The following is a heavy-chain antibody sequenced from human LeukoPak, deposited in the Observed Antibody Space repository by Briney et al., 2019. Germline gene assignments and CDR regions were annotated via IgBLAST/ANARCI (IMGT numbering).Heavy chain of an antibody. V-gene: IGHV3-48*03. J-gene: IGHJ4*02. CDR3: AKESLLLCSCYDY. CDR2: ISSSGSTI. Sequence: GGSLRLSCAASGFTFSSYEMNWVRQAPGKGLEWVSYISSSGSTIYYADSVKGRFTISRDNSKNTLYLQMNSLRAEDTAVYYCAKESLLLCSCYDYWGQGTLVTVSS. D-gene: IGHD2-15*01. CDR1: GFTFSSYE.